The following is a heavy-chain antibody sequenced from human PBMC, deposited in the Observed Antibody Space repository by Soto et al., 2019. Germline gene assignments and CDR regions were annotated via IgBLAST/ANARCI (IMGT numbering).Heavy chain of an antibody. CDR2: INSDGSRT. V-gene: IGHV3-74*01. J-gene: IGHJ1*01. CDR1: GFIFSTYW. D-gene: IGHD6-13*01. CDR3: ARAATEQYGSDWYAEYLQH. Sequence: PGGSLRLSCAASGFIFSTYWMHWVRQAPGKGLVWVARINSDGSRTRYAGSVKGRLTISRDNAKNTVYLQMNSLRDEDTAVYYCARAATEQYGSDWYAEYLQHWGQGTLVTVSS.